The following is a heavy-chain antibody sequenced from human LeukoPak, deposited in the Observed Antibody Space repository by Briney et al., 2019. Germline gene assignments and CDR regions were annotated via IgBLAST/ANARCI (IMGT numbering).Heavy chain of an antibody. D-gene: IGHD3-16*01. J-gene: IGHJ4*02. CDR1: GGTFSSYD. CDR3: ATAGSRITFGEVYYYFDF. V-gene: IGHV1-69*04. Sequence: GASVKVSCKASGGTFSSYDISWVRQAPGQGAEWMGRIIPMLGITNSAQKFQGRITITADQSTTTAYMELSSLGSDDTAVYYCATAGSRITFGEVYYYFDFWGQGTLVTVSS. CDR2: IIPMLGIT.